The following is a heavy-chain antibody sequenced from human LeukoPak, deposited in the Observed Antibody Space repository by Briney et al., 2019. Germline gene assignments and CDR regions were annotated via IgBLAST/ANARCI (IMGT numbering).Heavy chain of an antibody. J-gene: IGHJ5*02. CDR2: ISGSGGST. CDR3: AKDLYEQGSPRVLRWFDP. Sequence: SGASLRLSCAASGFTFSSYAMSWVRQAPGKGLEWVSAISGSGGSTYYADSVEGRFTISRDNSKNTLYLQMNSLRAEDTAVYYCAKDLYEQGSPRVLRWFDPRGQGTLVTVSS. D-gene: IGHD3-10*01. V-gene: IGHV3-23*01. CDR1: GFTFSSYA.